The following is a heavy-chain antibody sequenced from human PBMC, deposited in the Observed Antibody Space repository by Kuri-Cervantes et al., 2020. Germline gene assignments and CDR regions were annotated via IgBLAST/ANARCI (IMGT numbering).Heavy chain of an antibody. J-gene: IGHJ4*02. V-gene: IGHV4-38-2*01. CDR1: GYSISSGYY. CDR2: IYHSGST. CDR3: ARVPSGLLWFGESIDY. Sequence: SQTLSLTCAVSGYSISSGYYWGWIRQPPGKGLEWIGSIYHSGSTYYNPSLKSRVTISVDTSKNQLSLKLSSVTAADTAVYYCARVPSGLLWFGESIDYWGQGTLVTVSS. D-gene: IGHD3-10*01.